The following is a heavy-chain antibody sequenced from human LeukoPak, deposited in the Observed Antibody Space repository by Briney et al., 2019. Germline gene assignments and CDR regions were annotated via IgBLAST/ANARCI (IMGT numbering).Heavy chain of an antibody. CDR3: AKSYYDSSGYAPDFDY. CDR1: GFTFSSYA. D-gene: IGHD3-22*01. CDR2: ISGSGGST. V-gene: IGHV3-23*01. J-gene: IGHJ4*02. Sequence: PGGSLRLSCAASGFTFSSYAMSWVRQAPGKGLEWVSAISGSGGSTYYADSVKGRFTISRDNSKNTLYLQMNSLRAEDTAVYYCAKSYYDSSGYAPDFDYWGQGTLVTVSS.